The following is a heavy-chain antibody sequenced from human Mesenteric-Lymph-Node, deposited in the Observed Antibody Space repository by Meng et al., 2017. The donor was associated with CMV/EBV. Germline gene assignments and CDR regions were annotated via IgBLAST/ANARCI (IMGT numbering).Heavy chain of an antibody. J-gene: IGHJ4*02. V-gene: IGHV3-48*04. Sequence: GGSLRLSCAASGFTFSTYSMNWVRQAPGKGLDWVSYISSSSNTIYYADSVQGRFTISRDNAKNSLYLQMDSLRTEDTAVYYCARGGVLAIIGANPDYWGQGTLVTVSS. CDR1: GFTFSTYS. CDR2: ISSSSNTI. CDR3: ARGGVLAIIGANPDY. D-gene: IGHD4/OR15-4a*01.